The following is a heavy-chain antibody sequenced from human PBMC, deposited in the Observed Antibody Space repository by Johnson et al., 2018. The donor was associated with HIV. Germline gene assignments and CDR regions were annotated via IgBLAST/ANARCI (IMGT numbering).Heavy chain of an antibody. CDR1: GFSFSNYA. CDR3: AKEGRGLALGAFDI. V-gene: IGHV3-30*18. J-gene: IGHJ3*02. D-gene: IGHD1-26*01. Sequence: QVQLVESGGGVVQPGRSLRLSCAASGFSFSNYAMDWVRQAPGKGLEWVAFVSSDGSNKNYADSVKGRFTISRDNSKNTVYLQMNSLRVEDTAVYKCAKEGRGLALGAFDIWGQGTMVTVSS. CDR2: VSSDGSNK.